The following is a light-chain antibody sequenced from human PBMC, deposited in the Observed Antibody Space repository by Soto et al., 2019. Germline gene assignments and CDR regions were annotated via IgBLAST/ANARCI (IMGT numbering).Light chain of an antibody. V-gene: IGLV1-44*01. J-gene: IGLJ2*01. CDR3: AAWDDSLNGVL. CDR2: SNN. Sequence: QSVLTQPPSASGTPGQRVTVSCSGSTSNIGSNPVNWYQHLPGTAPKLVVYSNNQRPSGVPDRFSGSKSGTSASLAIRGLQSEDEADYYCAAWDDSLNGVLFGGGTKLTVL. CDR1: TSNIGSNP.